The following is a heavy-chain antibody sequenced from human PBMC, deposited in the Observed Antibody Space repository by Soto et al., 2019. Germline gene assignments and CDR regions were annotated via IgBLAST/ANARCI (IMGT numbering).Heavy chain of an antibody. CDR1: GGGNLRDYR. Sequence: QVQLVQSGAEVKKPGSSVQVSCKASGGGNLRDYRTTWVRQAPGQGLEWMGGIIPTLGSANYAQNFQGRVTITADDSTSTVYMELRSLISEDTAVYYCARVGGGYNFGAVYWCQGTPGTVSS. J-gene: IGHJ4*02. D-gene: IGHD5-12*01. CDR3: ARVGGGYNFGAVY. V-gene: IGHV1-69*01. CDR2: IIPTLGSA.